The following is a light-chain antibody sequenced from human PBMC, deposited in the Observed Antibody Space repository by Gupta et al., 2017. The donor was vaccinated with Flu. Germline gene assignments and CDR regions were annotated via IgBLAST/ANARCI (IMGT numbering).Light chain of an antibody. J-gene: IGKJ2*03. Sequence: DIVMTQSPLSLPVTPGEPASISCRSSQSLLHSNGYKYLDWYLQKPGQSPQLLIYLGSNRASGVPDRFSGSGSGADFTLKISRVEAEDVGVYYCRQALQTPYSFGQGTKLEIK. CDR1: QSLLHSNGYKY. V-gene: IGKV2-28*01. CDR3: RQALQTPYS. CDR2: LGS.